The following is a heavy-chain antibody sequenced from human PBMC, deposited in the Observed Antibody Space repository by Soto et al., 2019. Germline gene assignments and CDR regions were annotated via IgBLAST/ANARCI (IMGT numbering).Heavy chain of an antibody. CDR2: IYTSGST. Sequence: SETLSLTCTVSGGSISSYYWSWIRQPAGKGLEWIGRIYTSGSTNYNPSLKSRVTMSVDTSKNQFSLKLSSVTAADTAVYYCARTYYDFWSGYYPYYFDYWGQGTLVTVSS. CDR1: GGSISSYY. D-gene: IGHD3-3*01. V-gene: IGHV4-4*07. CDR3: ARTYYDFWSGYYPYYFDY. J-gene: IGHJ4*02.